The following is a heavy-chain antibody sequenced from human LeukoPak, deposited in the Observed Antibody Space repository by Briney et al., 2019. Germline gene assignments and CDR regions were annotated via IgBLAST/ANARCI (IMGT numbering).Heavy chain of an antibody. CDR3: ARDTHYYDSSGHFDY. V-gene: IGHV1-2*02. D-gene: IGHD3-22*01. CDR2: INPNSGGT. J-gene: IGHJ4*02. CDR1: GYTFTGYY. Sequence: ASVKVSCKASGYTFTGYYMHWVRQAPGQGLEWMGWINPNSGGTKYAQKFQGRVTMTRDTSISTAYMELSRLRSDDTAVYYCARDTHYYDSSGHFDYWGQGTLVTVSS.